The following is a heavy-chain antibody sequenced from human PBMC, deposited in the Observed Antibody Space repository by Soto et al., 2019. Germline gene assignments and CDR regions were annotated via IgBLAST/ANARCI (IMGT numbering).Heavy chain of an antibody. Sequence: SKILSLTLVVPDFSIRSGYYWGWTRQSPGKGLEWIASIYRSATTPSNPSLKSRVTISVDPSKNQFSLMLTAVTAADTAVYYCARTRSGSYYSVFNYWGRGSLVTVSS. J-gene: IGHJ4*02. CDR1: DFSIRSGYY. CDR3: ARTRSGSYYSVFNY. D-gene: IGHD1-26*01. V-gene: IGHV4-38-2*01. CDR2: IYRSATT.